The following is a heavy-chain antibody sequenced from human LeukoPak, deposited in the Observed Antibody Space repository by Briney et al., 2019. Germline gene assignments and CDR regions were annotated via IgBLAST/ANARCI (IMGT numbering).Heavy chain of an antibody. J-gene: IGHJ2*01. CDR1: GGSISSGGYS. CDR2: IYHSGST. V-gene: IGHV4-30-2*01. CDR3: ARDPYSSSSIGWYFDL. Sequence: SETLSLTCAVSGGSISSGGYSWGWIRQPPGKGLEWIGYIYHSGSTYYNPSLKSRVTISVDRSKNQFSLKLSSVTAADTAVYYCARDPYSSSSIGWYFDLWGRGTLVTVSS. D-gene: IGHD6-6*01.